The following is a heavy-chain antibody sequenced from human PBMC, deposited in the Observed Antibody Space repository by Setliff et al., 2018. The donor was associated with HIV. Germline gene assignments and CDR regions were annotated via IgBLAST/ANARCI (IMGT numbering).Heavy chain of an antibody. J-gene: IGHJ5*01. CDR1: GYTLTELS. Sequence: ASVKVSCKVSGYTLTELSIHWVRQAFGKGLEWMGGFDPEDGETMYAQKFQGRVIMTEDTSTDTASMELSSLTPEDTAVYYCARPLLRTNPVYGIVGNWFDSWGRGTLVTVSS. CDR3: ARPLLRTNPVYGIVGNWFDS. CDR2: FDPEDGET. D-gene: IGHD2-8*01. V-gene: IGHV1-24*01.